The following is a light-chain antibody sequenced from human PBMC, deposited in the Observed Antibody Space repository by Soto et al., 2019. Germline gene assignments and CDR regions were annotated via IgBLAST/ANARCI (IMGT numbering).Light chain of an antibody. CDR1: SSDVGGYNF. J-gene: IGLJ3*02. Sequence: QSALTQPASVSGSPGKSITISCTGTSSDVGGYNFVSWYQQHPGKAPKLMIYEDSNRPSGVSNRFSGSKSGNTASLTISGLQAEDEADYYCSSYINSSTLVFGGGTKLTVL. V-gene: IGLV2-14*01. CDR3: SSYINSSTLV. CDR2: EDS.